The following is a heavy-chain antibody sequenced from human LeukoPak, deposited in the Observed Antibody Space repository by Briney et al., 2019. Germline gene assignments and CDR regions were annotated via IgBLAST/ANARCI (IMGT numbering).Heavy chain of an antibody. CDR2: MSPNSGNT. J-gene: IGHJ3*02. V-gene: IGHV1-8*01. Sequence: ASVKVSCKASGYTFTSYDINWVRQATGQGLEWMGWMSPNSGNTGYAQKFQGRVTMTRNTSISTAYMELSSLRSEDTAVYYCATAHEIYYGSGRHEDAFDIWGQGTMVTVSS. CDR3: ATAHEIYYGSGRHEDAFDI. CDR1: GYTFTSYD. D-gene: IGHD3-10*01.